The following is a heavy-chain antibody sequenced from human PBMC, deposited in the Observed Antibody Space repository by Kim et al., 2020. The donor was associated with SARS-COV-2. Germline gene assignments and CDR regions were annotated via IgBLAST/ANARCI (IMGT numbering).Heavy chain of an antibody. J-gene: IGHJ4*02. D-gene: IGHD2-15*01. Sequence: GGSLRLSCEASGFNLGDHAMHWVRQVPGKGLEWVSGVMLNADRTGYADSVKGRFTISRDSAKNSLYLQMNSLRPDDTALYYCTRDISSGGPDFRGQGTMV. CDR3: TRDISSGGPDF. CDR1: GFNLGDHA. V-gene: IGHV3-9*01. CDR2: VMLNADRT.